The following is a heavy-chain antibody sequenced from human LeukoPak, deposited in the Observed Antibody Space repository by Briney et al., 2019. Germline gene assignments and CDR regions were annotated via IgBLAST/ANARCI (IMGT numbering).Heavy chain of an antibody. V-gene: IGHV3-23*01. CDR1: GFTFSSYA. D-gene: IGHD6-13*01. J-gene: IGHJ4*02. CDR2: ISGSGGST. Sequence: GGSLRLPCAASGFTFSSYAMSWVRQAPGKGLEWVSAISGSGGSTYYADSVKGRFTISRDNSKNTLYLQMNSLRAEDTAVYYCAKAPSLRYSSNSYYFDYWGQGTLVTVSS. CDR3: AKAPSLRYSSNSYYFDY.